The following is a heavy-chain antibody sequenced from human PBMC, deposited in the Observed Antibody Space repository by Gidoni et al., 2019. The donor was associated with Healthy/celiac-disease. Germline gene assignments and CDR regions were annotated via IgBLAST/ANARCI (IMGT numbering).Heavy chain of an antibody. J-gene: IGHJ4*02. D-gene: IGHD2-15*01. Sequence: QVQLQESGPGLVKPSGTLSLTCAVSGGSISSSNWWSWVRQPPGKGLEWIGEIYHSGSTNYNPSLKSRVTISVDKSKNQFSLKLSSVTAADTAVYYCAREGGYCSGGSCSRPFDYWGQGTLVTVSS. V-gene: IGHV4-4*02. CDR1: GGSISSSNW. CDR2: IYHSGST. CDR3: AREGGYCSGGSCSRPFDY.